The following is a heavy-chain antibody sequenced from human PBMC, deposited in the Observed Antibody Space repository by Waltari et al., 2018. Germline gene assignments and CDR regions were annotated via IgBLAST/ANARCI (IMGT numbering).Heavy chain of an antibody. Sequence: GQLVESGGGVVQPGKYLKLAGVAGGVMFRSCGMHGVRQAPGKGLEWVAVVWYDGSNQYYADSVKGRFTISRDNSKNTLYLQVNSLRAEDTAVYYCTRDISGRTAFDIWGQGTMVTVSS. D-gene: IGHD3-10*01. CDR1: GVMFRSCG. CDR2: VWYDGSNQ. CDR3: TRDISGRTAFDI. J-gene: IGHJ3*02. V-gene: IGHV3-33*01.